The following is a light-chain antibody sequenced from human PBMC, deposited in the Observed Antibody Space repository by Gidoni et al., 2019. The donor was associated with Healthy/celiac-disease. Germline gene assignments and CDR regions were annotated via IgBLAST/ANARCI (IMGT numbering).Light chain of an antibody. CDR3: QHYGSSPLT. J-gene: IGKJ4*01. CDR1: QSVSSSY. V-gene: IGKV3-20*01. CDR2: GAS. Sequence: ENVLTQPPGTLSLSPGERATLSCRASQSVSSSYLAWYQQKPGQAPRLLIYGASSRATGIPDRFSGSGSGTDFTLTISRLEPEDLAVYYCQHYGSSPLTFGGGTKVEIK.